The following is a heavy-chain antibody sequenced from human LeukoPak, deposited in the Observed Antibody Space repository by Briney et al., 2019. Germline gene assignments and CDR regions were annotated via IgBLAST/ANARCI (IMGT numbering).Heavy chain of an antibody. J-gene: IGHJ3*02. CDR2: INSDGRST. V-gene: IGHV3-74*01. Sequence: GGPLRLSCAASGFPFSSYWMYWVRQAPGKGLVWVSRINSDGRSTKYADSVKGRFTISRDNAKNTLYLQMNSLRDEDTAVYYCARVRSRAAGDAFDIWGQGTMVTVSS. CDR1: GFPFSSYW. D-gene: IGHD6-13*01. CDR3: ARVRSRAAGDAFDI.